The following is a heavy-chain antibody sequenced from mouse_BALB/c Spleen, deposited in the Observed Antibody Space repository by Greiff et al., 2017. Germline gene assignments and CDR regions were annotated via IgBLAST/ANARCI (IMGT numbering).Heavy chain of an antibody. Sequence: EVKLMESGGGLVKLGGSLKLSCAASGFTFSDYYMYWVRQTPEKRLEWVATISDGGSYTYYPDSVKGRFTISRDNAKNNLYLQMSSLKSEDTAMYYCARERYSLLRLQDAMDYWGQGTSVTVSS. CDR1: GFTFSDYY. V-gene: IGHV5-4*02. CDR2: ISDGGSYT. D-gene: IGHD1-2*01. J-gene: IGHJ4*01. CDR3: ARERYSLLRLQDAMDY.